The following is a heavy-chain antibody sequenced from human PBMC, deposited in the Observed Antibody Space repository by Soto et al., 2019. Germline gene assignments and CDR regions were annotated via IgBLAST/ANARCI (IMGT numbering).Heavy chain of an antibody. CDR2: IIPILGIA. Sequence: GASVKVSCKASGGTFSSCTISWVRQAPGQGLEWMGRIIPILGIANYAQKFQGRVTITADKSTSTAYMELSSLRSEDTAVYYCAREPLGYCSSTSCSFDYWGQGTLVTSPQ. V-gene: IGHV1-69*04. J-gene: IGHJ4*02. CDR3: AREPLGYCSSTSCSFDY. D-gene: IGHD2-2*01. CDR1: GGTFSSCT.